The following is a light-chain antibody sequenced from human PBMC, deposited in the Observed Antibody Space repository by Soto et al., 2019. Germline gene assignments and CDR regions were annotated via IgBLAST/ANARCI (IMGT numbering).Light chain of an antibody. Sequence: IPMTQSPSSLSASVGDRVTITCRASQSISSYLNWYQQKPGKAPKLLIYAASSLQSGVPSRFSGSGSGTDFTLTISSLQPEDFATYYCQQSYSRTFGQGTKVEIK. CDR1: QSISSY. CDR3: QQSYSRT. J-gene: IGKJ1*01. V-gene: IGKV1-39*01. CDR2: AAS.